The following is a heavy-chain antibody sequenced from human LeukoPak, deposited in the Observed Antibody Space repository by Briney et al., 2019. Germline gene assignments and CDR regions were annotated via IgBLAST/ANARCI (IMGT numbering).Heavy chain of an antibody. CDR2: IYYSGSA. V-gene: IGHV4-39*01. D-gene: IGHD5-18*01. Sequence: SETLSLTCTASGGSISTSSYYWGWIRQPPGKGLEWIGIIYYSGSAYQNPSLKSRVTISVDTSKNQFSLKLSSVTAADTAVYYCARRPAIYTAMVSYYFDYWGQGTLVTVSS. CDR3: ARRPAIYTAMVSYYFDY. J-gene: IGHJ4*02. CDR1: GGSISTSSYY.